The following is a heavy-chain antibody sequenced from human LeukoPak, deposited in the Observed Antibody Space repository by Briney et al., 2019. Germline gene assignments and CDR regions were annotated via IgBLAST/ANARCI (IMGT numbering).Heavy chain of an antibody. Sequence: SETLSLTCTVSGGSISSYYWSWIRQPPGKGLEWIGYIYYSGSTNYNPSLKSRDTISVDTSKNQFSLKLSSVTAADTAVYYCAREGSRITIFGVVRTYFDYWGQGTLVTVSS. J-gene: IGHJ4*02. V-gene: IGHV4-59*01. CDR1: GGSISSYY. CDR3: AREGSRITIFGVVRTYFDY. D-gene: IGHD3-3*01. CDR2: IYYSGST.